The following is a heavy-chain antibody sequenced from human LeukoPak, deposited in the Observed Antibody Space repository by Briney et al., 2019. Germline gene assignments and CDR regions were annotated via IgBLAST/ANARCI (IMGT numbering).Heavy chain of an antibody. CDR3: ARRGGYCSSTSCYRSPRYYYYGMDV. CDR2: INHSGST. D-gene: IGHD2-2*01. Sequence: PSETLSLTCAVYGGSFSGYYWSWIRQPPGKGLEWIGEINHSGSTNYNPSLKSRVTISVDTSKNQFSLKLSSVTAEDTAVYYCARRGGYCSSTSCYRSPRYYYYGMDVWGQGTTVTVSS. J-gene: IGHJ6*02. CDR1: GGSFSGYY. V-gene: IGHV4-34*01.